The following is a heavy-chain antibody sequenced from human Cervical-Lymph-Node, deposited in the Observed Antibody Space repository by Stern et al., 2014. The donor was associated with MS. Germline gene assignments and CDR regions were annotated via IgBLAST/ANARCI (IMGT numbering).Heavy chain of an antibody. D-gene: IGHD3-22*01. J-gene: IGHJ4*02. CDR2: VKSDGSVT. CDR3: AREGYWSLDY. CDR1: GFTFRGHW. V-gene: IGHV3-74*03. Sequence: EVQLVESGGGLVQPGGSLRLSCAASGFTFRGHWMHWVRQAPGKGLMGVSRVKSDGSVTEYADSVKGRFTISRDNAKNTLNLQMNSLRAEDTAVYYCAREGYWSLDYWGQGTLVTVSS.